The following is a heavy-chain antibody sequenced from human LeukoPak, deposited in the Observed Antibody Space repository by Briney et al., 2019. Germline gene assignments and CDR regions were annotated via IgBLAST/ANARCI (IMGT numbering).Heavy chain of an antibody. D-gene: IGHD6-19*01. CDR3: AKSSSGWWSFDY. Sequence: GGSLRLSCAASGFTVSSNYMSWFRQAPGKGLEWVSVIYSGGSTYYADSVKGRFTISRDNSKNTLYLQMNSLRAEDTAVYYCAKSSSGWWSFDYWGQGTLVTVSS. CDR1: GFTVSSNY. CDR2: IYSGGST. V-gene: IGHV3-53*01. J-gene: IGHJ4*02.